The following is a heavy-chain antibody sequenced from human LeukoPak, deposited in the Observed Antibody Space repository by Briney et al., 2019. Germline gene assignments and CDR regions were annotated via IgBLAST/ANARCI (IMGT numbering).Heavy chain of an antibody. J-gene: IGHJ4*02. CDR3: ATRRSGSHPYY. CDR1: GASVSSSSYY. D-gene: IGHD1-26*01. V-gene: IGHV4-39*01. CDR2: IFYSGST. Sequence: PSETLPLTCTVSGASVSSSSYYWEWIRQPPGKGLEWVGSIFYSGSTNYNPSLKSRVTMSVDTSKNQFSPRLSSVTATDTAVYYCATRRSGSHPYYWGQGTLVTVSS.